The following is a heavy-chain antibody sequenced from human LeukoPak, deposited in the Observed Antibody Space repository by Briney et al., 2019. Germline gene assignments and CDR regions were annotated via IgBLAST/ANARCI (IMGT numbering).Heavy chain of an antibody. J-gene: IGHJ4*02. D-gene: IGHD2/OR15-2a*01. CDR1: GGTFSSYA. Sequence: ASVNLSCKASGGTFSSYAISWVRQAPGQGLEWMGRIIPILGIANYAQKFQGRVTITADKSTSTAYMELSSLRSEDTAVYYCAGVLPSSLWGQGTLVTVSS. CDR3: AGVLPSSL. CDR2: IIPILGIA. V-gene: IGHV1-69*04.